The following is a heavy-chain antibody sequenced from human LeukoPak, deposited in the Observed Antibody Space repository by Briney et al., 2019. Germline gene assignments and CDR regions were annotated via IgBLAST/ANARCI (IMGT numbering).Heavy chain of an antibody. V-gene: IGHV1-2*02. D-gene: IGHD2/OR15-2a*01. Sequence: ASVKVSCKASGYTFIPYILWVRQAPGQGFEYMGCISPNSGATKYAEKFQSRVTLTRDKSITTAYIALSRLASDDTAVYYCARDGVYTTDWDAFDLWGQGTMVTVSS. CDR3: ARDGVYTTDWDAFDL. CDR1: GYTFIPY. CDR2: ISPNSGAT. J-gene: IGHJ3*01.